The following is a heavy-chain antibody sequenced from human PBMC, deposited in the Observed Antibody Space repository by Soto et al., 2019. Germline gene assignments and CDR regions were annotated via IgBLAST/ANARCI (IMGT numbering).Heavy chain of an antibody. CDR2: IYYSGST. Sequence: SETLSLTCTVSGGSISSSSYYWGWIRQPPGKGLEWIGSIYYSGSTYYNPSLKSRVTISVDTSKNQFSLKLSSVTAADTAVYYCARHYAGLLDFWSGTGGYYGMDVWGQGTTVTVSS. V-gene: IGHV4-39*01. D-gene: IGHD3-3*01. CDR1: GGSISSSSYY. CDR3: ARHYAGLLDFWSGTGGYYGMDV. J-gene: IGHJ6*02.